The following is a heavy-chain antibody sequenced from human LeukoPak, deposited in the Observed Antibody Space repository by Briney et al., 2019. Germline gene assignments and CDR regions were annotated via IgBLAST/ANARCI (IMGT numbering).Heavy chain of an antibody. J-gene: IGHJ6*03. D-gene: IGHD2-2*01. CDR3: ARRQPFLLDYYYMDV. CDR2: ITWNSDNI. Sequence: QPGRSLRLSCAASGFTFDDYAMHWVRQAPGKGLEWVSGITWNSDNIEYADSVKGRFTISRDNAKNSLYLQMNSLRAEDTALYYCARRQPFLLDYYYMDVWGKGTTVTVSS. V-gene: IGHV3-9*01. CDR1: GFTFDDYA.